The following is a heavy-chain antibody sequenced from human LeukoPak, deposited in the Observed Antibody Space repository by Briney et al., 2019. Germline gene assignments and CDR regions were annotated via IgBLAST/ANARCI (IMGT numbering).Heavy chain of an antibody. D-gene: IGHD3-22*01. Sequence: GGTLRLSCAASGFTFSSYGMSWVRQAPGKGLEWVSVISGSGGSTYYADSVKGRFTISRDNSKNTLYLQMNSLRAEDTAVYYCARDLFENPRTYYYDSSGSTDAFDIWGQGTMVTVSS. V-gene: IGHV3-23*01. J-gene: IGHJ3*02. CDR1: GFTFSSYG. CDR3: ARDLFENPRTYYYDSSGSTDAFDI. CDR2: ISGSGGST.